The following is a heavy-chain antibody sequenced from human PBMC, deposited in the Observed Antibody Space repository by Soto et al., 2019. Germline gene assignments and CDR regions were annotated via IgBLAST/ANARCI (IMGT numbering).Heavy chain of an antibody. Sequence: PGGSLRLSCAASGFIFSDYGMHWVRQAPGKGLEWMAIISSDGSDKYYADSVKGRFTISRDNSKNTLYLQMNSLRAEDTAVYYCAKNHLPQSYYDLPSFDPWGQGTLVTVSS. J-gene: IGHJ5*02. CDR3: AKNHLPQSYYDLPSFDP. D-gene: IGHD3-3*01. CDR1: GFIFSDYG. V-gene: IGHV3-30*18. CDR2: ISSDGSDK.